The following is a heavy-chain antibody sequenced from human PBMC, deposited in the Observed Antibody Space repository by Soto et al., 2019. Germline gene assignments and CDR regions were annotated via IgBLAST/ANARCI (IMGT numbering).Heavy chain of an antibody. CDR2: IYYSGST. J-gene: IGHJ6*02. CDR1: GGSISSGDYY. V-gene: IGHV4-30-4*01. D-gene: IGHD2-2*01. CDR3: ARDKLYCSSTSCPHYYGMDV. Sequence: PSETLSLTCTVSGGSISSGDYYWSWIRQPPGKGLEWIGYIYYSGSTYYNPSLKSRVTISVDTSKNQFSLKLSSVTAADTAVYYCARDKLYCSSTSCPHYYGMDVWGQGTTVTVSS.